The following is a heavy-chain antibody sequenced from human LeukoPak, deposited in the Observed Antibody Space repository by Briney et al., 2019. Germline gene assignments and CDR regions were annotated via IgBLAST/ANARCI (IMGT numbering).Heavy chain of an antibody. V-gene: IGHV4-30-2*01. J-gene: IGHJ3*02. Sequence: SQTLSLTCTVSGGSISSGGYYWSWIRQPPGKGLEWIGYIYHSGSTYYNPSLKSRVTISVDRSKNQFSLKLSSVTAADTAVYYCARDYYDSSGYLDAFDIWGQGTMVTVSS. CDR2: IYHSGST. D-gene: IGHD3-22*01. CDR3: ARDYYDSSGYLDAFDI. CDR1: GGSISSGGYY.